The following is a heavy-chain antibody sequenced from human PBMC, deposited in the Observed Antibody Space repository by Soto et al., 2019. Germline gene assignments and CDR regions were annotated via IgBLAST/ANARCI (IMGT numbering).Heavy chain of an antibody. CDR3: ARNRWYSLEL. J-gene: IGHJ3*01. CDR2: IYHSGAT. Sequence: QVQLQESGPGLVKPSGTLSLTCAVSGDSISNDNWWSWVRQPPGKGLEWIGEIYHSGATNYNPSLTSRVTISVDRSKIHFSLGLTSMTAADTAVYFCARNRWYSLELWGQGAMFTVSS. D-gene: IGHD6-13*01. V-gene: IGHV4-4*02. CDR1: GDSISNDNW.